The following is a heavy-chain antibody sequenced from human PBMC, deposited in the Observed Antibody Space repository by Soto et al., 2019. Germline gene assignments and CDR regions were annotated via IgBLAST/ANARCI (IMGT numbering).Heavy chain of an antibody. D-gene: IGHD1-26*01. CDR2: IWYDGSNK. V-gene: IGHV3-33*01. CDR3: ARDGSGSTHQFDY. CDR1: GFTFSTYG. J-gene: IGHJ4*02. Sequence: QVQLGESGGGVGQPGWSLRLSCAASGFTFSTYGTHWVRQAPGKGLEWVAVIWYDGSNKYYADSVKGRFTISRDNSKNTLYLQMNSLRAEDTAVYYCARDGSGSTHQFDYWGQGTLVTVSS.